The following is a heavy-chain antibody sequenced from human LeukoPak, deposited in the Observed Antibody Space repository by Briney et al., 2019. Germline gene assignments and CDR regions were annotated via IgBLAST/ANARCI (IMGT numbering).Heavy chain of an antibody. CDR1: GFTFSSYE. D-gene: IGHD1-26*01. V-gene: IGHV3-48*03. CDR3: ASALGSVGATKDY. CDR2: FSSSGSTI. Sequence: GGSLRLSCAASGFTFSSYEMNWVRQAPGKGLEWVSYFSSSGSTIYYADSVKGRFTISRDNAKNSLYLQMNSLRAEDTAVYYCASALGSVGATKDYWGQGTLVTVSS. J-gene: IGHJ4*02.